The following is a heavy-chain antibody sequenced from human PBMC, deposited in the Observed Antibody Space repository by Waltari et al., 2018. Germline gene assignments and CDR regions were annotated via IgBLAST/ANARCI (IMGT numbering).Heavy chain of an antibody. CDR3: TRGGDDSSWYWRN. D-gene: IGHD6-13*01. Sequence: EVQLVESGGGLVQPGGSLRLSCAASGFTFSNNWMTWVRQGPGKGLEWVANINQDGSEKYSVESVKGRFTISRDNAKNSLYLQLNSLGADDTAVYYCTRGGDDSSWYWRNWGQGTLVTVSS. CDR2: INQDGSEK. CDR1: GFTFSNNW. J-gene: IGHJ4*02. V-gene: IGHV3-7*01.